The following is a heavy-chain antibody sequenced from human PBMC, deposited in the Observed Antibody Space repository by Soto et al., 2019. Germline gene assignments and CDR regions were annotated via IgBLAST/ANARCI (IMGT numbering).Heavy chain of an antibody. CDR2: ISAYNGNT. CDR3: ARTDVRGYSGYGVIDY. CDR1: GYTFTSYG. Sequence: GASVKVSCKASGYTFTSYGISWVRQAPGQGLEWMGWISAYNGNTNYAQKLQGRVTMTTDTSTSTAYMELRSLRSDDTAVYYCARTDVRGYSGYGVIDYWGQGTLVTVSS. D-gene: IGHD5-12*01. J-gene: IGHJ4*02. V-gene: IGHV1-18*01.